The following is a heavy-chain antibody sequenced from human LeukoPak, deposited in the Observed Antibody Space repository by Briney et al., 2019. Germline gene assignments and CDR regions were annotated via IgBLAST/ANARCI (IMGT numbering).Heavy chain of an antibody. D-gene: IGHD2-2*02. Sequence: WETLSLTCTVSGGSISSYYRSWIRQPAGKGLELIGRIYASGSTNYNPSLKSRVTMSVDTSENQFSLKLSSVPAADTAVYYCARSRCYNCAFDFWGQATMVTVSS. CDR3: ARSRCYNCAFDF. CDR1: GGSISSYY. J-gene: IGHJ3*01. V-gene: IGHV4-4*07. CDR2: IYASGST.